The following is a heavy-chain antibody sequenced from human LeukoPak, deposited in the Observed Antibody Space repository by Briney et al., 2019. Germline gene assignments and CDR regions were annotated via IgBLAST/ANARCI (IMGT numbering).Heavy chain of an antibody. V-gene: IGHV4-31*03. CDR1: GGSISSGGYY. J-gene: IGHJ3*02. Sequence: PSQTLSLTCTVSGGSISSGGYYWRWIRQHPGKGREWIGYIYYSGSTYYNPSLKSRVTISVNTTKNQFSLKLSSVTAADTAVYYGARAPTYYDILTGHDAFDIWGKGTMVTVSS. CDR3: ARAPTYYDILTGHDAFDI. CDR2: IYYSGST. D-gene: IGHD3-9*01.